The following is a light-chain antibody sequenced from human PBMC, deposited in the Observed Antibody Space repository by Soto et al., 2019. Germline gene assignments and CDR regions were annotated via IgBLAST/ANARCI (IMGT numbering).Light chain of an antibody. CDR3: QKYDSAPFT. J-gene: IGKJ3*01. CDR2: TAS. V-gene: IGKV1-27*01. CDR1: QSISNY. Sequence: DIQMTQSPSSLSASVGDRVTITCRATQSISNYLAWYQQKPGNVPTFLIFTASTLQSGVPSRFSGSGSGTDFTLTISSLQPDDVATYYCQKYDSAPFTFGPGTKVDIK.